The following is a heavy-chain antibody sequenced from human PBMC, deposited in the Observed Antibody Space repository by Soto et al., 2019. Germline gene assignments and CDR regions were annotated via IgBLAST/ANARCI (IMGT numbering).Heavy chain of an antibody. CDR1: GGTFSSYA. Sequence: SVKVSCKASGGTFSSYAISWVRHAPGQGLEWMGGIIPIFGTANYAQKFQGRATITADESTSTAYMELSSLRSEETAVYYCARTPLAAAGMGEXFDYWGQGTLVTVS. J-gene: IGHJ4*02. V-gene: IGHV1-69*13. D-gene: IGHD6-13*01. CDR2: IIPIFGTA. CDR3: ARTPLAAAGMGEXFDY.